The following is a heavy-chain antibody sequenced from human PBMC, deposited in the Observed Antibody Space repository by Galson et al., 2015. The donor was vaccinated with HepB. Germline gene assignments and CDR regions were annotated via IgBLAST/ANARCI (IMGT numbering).Heavy chain of an antibody. Sequence: SGKVSCKASGGTFSSYAISWVRHAPGQGLEWMGGIIPIFGTANYAQKFQGRVTITADESTSTAYMELSSLRSEDTAVYYCARDVPLDIVVVTAIPYGMAVWGQGTTVTVSS. CDR2: IIPIFGTA. J-gene: IGHJ6*02. D-gene: IGHD2-21*02. V-gene: IGHV1-69*13. CDR3: ARDVPLDIVVVTAIPYGMAV. CDR1: GGTFSSYA.